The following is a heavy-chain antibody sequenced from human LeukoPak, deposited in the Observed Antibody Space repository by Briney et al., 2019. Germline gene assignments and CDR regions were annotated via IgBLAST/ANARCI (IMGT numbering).Heavy chain of an antibody. D-gene: IGHD3-3*01. V-gene: IGHV1-69*05. J-gene: IGHJ5*02. Sequence: ASVKVSCRASGGTFSSYAISWVRQAPGQGLEWMGGIIPIFGTANYAQKFQGRVTMTTDTSTSTAYMELRSLRSDDTAVYYCARELMPGYDFWSGYYNNWFDPWGQGTLVTVSS. CDR2: IIPIFGTA. CDR1: GGTFSSYA. CDR3: ARELMPGYDFWSGYYNNWFDP.